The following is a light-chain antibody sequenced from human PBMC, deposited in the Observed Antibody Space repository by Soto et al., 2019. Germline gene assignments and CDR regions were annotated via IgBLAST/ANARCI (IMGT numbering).Light chain of an antibody. CDR3: SSYAGSNNYVV. J-gene: IGLJ2*01. Sequence: QSALTQPPSAYGSPGQSVTISCTGTSSDVGGYNYVSWYQQHPGKAPKLMIYAVSKRPSGFPDRFSGSKSGNTASLTVSGLQAEDEDEYYCSSYAGSNNYVVFGGGTQLTVL. CDR2: AVS. V-gene: IGLV2-8*01. CDR1: SSDVGGYNY.